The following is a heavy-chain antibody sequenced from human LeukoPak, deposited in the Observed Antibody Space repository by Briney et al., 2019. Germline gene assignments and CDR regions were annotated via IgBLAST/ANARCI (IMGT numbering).Heavy chain of an antibody. D-gene: IGHD1-14*01. Sequence: SETLSLTCTVSGGYISSYYWSWIRQPAGKGLEWIGRIYTSGSTNYNPSLKSRVTMSVDTSKNQFSLKLSSVTAADTAVYYCARDHRSGRDYYYMDVWGKGTTVTVSS. V-gene: IGHV4-4*07. CDR1: GGYISSYY. CDR3: ARDHRSGRDYYYMDV. J-gene: IGHJ6*03. CDR2: IYTSGST.